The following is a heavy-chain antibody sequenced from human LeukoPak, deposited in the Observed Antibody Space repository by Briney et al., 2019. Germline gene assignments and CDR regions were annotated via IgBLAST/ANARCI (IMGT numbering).Heavy chain of an antibody. D-gene: IGHD5/OR15-5a*01. CDR3: AKDTVKVSTISRVPHYTDV. CDR2: INWNGGST. Sequence: GGSLRLSCAASGFTSDDYGMSWVRQAPGKGLEWVSGINWNGGSTGYADSVKGRFTISRDNSKNTLYLQMNSLRAEDTAVYYCAKDTVKVSTISRVPHYTDVWGKGTTVTISS. V-gene: IGHV3-20*04. CDR1: GFTSDDYG. J-gene: IGHJ6*03.